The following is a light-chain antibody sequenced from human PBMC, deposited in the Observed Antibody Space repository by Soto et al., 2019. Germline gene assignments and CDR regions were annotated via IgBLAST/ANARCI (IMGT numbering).Light chain of an antibody. V-gene: IGKV3-15*01. Sequence: EIVMTQSPATLSVSPGERATLSCRASQSVSSNLAWYQQKPGQVPRLLIYGASTRATSIPARFSGSGSGTEFPLTISRLQSEDFAVYYCQQANNWPRTFGQGTKVEIK. CDR1: QSVSSN. CDR3: QQANNWPRT. CDR2: GAS. J-gene: IGKJ1*01.